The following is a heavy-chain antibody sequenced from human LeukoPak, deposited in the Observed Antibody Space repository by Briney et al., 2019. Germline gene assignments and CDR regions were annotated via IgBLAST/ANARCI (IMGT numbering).Heavy chain of an antibody. D-gene: IGHD6-13*01. CDR3: ARGLRGIAAAGTRVNWFDP. CDR1: GGSFSGYY. Sequence: SETLSLTCAVYGGSFSGYYWSWIRQPPGKGLEWIGEINHSGSTNYNPSLKSRVTISVDTSKNQFSLKLSSATAADTAVYYCARGLRGIAAAGTRVNWFDPWGQGTLVTVSS. J-gene: IGHJ5*02. CDR2: INHSGST. V-gene: IGHV4-34*01.